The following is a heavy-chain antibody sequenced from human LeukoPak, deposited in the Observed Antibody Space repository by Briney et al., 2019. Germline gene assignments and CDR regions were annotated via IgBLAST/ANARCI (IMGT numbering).Heavy chain of an antibody. CDR3: ASSGGATPYYFDY. J-gene: IGHJ4*02. CDR1: GDSVSSNSAA. D-gene: IGHD2-15*01. V-gene: IGHV6-1*01. CDR2: TYYRSKWYN. Sequence: SQTLSLTCAISGDSVSSNSAAWNWIRQSPSRGLEWLGRTYYRSKWYNDYAVSVKSRITINPDTSKNQLSLQLTSVTPEDTAVYYCASSGGATPYYFDYWGQGTLVTVSS.